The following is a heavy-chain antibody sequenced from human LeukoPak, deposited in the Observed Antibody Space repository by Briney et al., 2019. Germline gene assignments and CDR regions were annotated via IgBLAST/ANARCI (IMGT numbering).Heavy chain of an antibody. V-gene: IGHV1-18*01. J-gene: IGHJ4*02. Sequence: ASVKVSCKASGYTFTRFGISWMRQAPGQEFEWMGWISPSNSNTNYAQKFQGRVTMTTDTSTSTAYMELRSLRSDDTALYYCALRTGTLPYYFDYWGQGTLVTVSS. CDR1: GYTFTRFG. CDR3: ALRTGTLPYYFDY. D-gene: IGHD1-7*01. CDR2: ISPSNSNT.